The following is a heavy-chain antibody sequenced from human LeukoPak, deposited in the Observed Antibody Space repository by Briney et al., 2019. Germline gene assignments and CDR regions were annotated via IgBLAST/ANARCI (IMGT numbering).Heavy chain of an antibody. Sequence: PGGSLRLSCAASGFNFRAYGMHWVRQAPGQGLEYVAAISADGGTTWHSNSVNGRFTISRDTSKNTLYLQMGRLTTEDTALYYCARGRGGPPFDYWGQGILVTVSS. V-gene: IGHV3-64*01. D-gene: IGHD3-10*01. CDR1: GFNFRAYG. CDR2: ISADGGTT. J-gene: IGHJ4*02. CDR3: ARGRGGPPFDY.